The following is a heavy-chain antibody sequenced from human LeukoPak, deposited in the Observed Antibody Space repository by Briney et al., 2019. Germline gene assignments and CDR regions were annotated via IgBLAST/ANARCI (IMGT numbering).Heavy chain of an antibody. CDR1: GFTFSSYA. D-gene: IGHD2-15*01. Sequence: GRSLRLSCAASGFTFSSYAVHWVRQAPGKGLEWVAVISYDGSNKYYADSVKGRFTISRDNSKNTLYLQMNSLRAEDTAVYYCARGVGYCSGGSCHYCFDYWGQGTLVTVPS. J-gene: IGHJ4*02. V-gene: IGHV3-30-3*01. CDR3: ARGVGYCSGGSCHYCFDY. CDR2: ISYDGSNK.